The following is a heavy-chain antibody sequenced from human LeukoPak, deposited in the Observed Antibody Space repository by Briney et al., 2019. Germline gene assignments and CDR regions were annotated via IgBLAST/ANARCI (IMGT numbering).Heavy chain of an antibody. J-gene: IGHJ4*02. V-gene: IGHV1-69*04. D-gene: IGHD6-6*01. Sequence: SVKVSCKASGCTFSSYAIRWVRQAPGQGLEWMGRIIPIFGIANYAQKFQGRVTITADKSTSTAYMELSSLRSEDTAVYYCAREEAARPFDYWGQGTLVTVSS. CDR3: AREEAARPFDY. CDR1: GCTFSSYA. CDR2: IIPIFGIA.